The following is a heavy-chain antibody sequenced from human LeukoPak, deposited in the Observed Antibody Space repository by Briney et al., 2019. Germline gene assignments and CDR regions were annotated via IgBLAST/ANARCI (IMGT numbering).Heavy chain of an antibody. CDR1: GGSISSGGYS. Sequence: PSETLSLTCTVSGGSISSGGYSWSWIRQHPGKGLEWIGYIYYSGSTYYNPSLKSRVTISVDTSKNQFSLKLSSVTAADTAVYYCARLPIYGGNLTYYYYGMDVWGQGTTVTVSS. V-gene: IGHV4-31*03. CDR2: IYYSGST. D-gene: IGHD4-23*01. J-gene: IGHJ6*02. CDR3: ARLPIYGGNLTYYYYGMDV.